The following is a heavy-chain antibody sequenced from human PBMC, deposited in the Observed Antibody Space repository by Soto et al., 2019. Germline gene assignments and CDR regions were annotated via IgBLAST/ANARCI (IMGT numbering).Heavy chain of an antibody. CDR2: IIPIFATP. Sequence: GASVKGSCTASGAIFSSYAVSWVRQVPGQGLEWMGGIIPIFATPKYGHKFQDRVTITADESTSTAYMELSSLRSDDTAVYYCARARYGDFVTWFDSWG. J-gene: IGHJ5*01. CDR1: GAIFSSYA. D-gene: IGHD4-17*01. CDR3: ARARYGDFVTWFDS. V-gene: IGHV1-69*01.